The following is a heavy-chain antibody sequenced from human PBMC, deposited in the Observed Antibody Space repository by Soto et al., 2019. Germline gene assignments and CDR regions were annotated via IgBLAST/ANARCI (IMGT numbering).Heavy chain of an antibody. CDR1: GGTFSSYS. Sequence: QVQLVQSGAEVKKPGSSVKVSCKASGGTFSSYSINWVRQAPGQWLEWMGEIIPIFGTANYAQKFQGRVTITADESTSTAYMELSSLRSEDTAVYYCARDGGMHSGGIDYWGQGTLVTVSS. CDR3: ARDGGMHSGGIDY. V-gene: IGHV1-69*01. D-gene: IGHD1-26*01. CDR2: IIPIFGTA. J-gene: IGHJ4*02.